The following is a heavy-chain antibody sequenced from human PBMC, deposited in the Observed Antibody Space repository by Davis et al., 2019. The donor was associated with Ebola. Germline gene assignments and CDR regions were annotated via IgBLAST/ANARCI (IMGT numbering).Heavy chain of an antibody. V-gene: IGHV3-7*01. CDR1: GFRFSTYW. CDR3: ARDLHTLLVDTAMVLNY. J-gene: IGHJ4*02. CDR2: IKESGNLE. Sequence: PGGSLRLSCAASGFRFSTYWMTWVRQAPGKGLEWVATIKESGNLEYYGDSVKGRFTISRDNAKNSLYLQMNSLRAEDTAVYYCARDLHTLLVDTAMVLNYWGQGTLVTVSS. D-gene: IGHD5-18*01.